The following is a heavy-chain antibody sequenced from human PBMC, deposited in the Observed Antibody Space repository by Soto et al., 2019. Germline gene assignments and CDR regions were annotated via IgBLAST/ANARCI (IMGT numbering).Heavy chain of an antibody. J-gene: IGHJ4*02. CDR3: TRYYYGSGSFYNLLDY. V-gene: IGHV5-51*03. Sequence: EVQLVQSGAEVKKPGESLKISCKGSGYTFINYWIAWVRQMPGEGLEWMGIIYPGDSNTRYSPSFQGQVTISADKSISTAYLQWSSLKASDAAMYYSTRYYYGSGSFYNLLDYWGQGTLVTVSS. CDR2: IYPGDSNT. CDR1: GYTFINYW. D-gene: IGHD3-10*01.